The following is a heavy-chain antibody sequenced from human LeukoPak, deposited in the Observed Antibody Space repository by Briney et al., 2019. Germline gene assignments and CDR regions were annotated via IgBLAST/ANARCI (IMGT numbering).Heavy chain of an antibody. V-gene: IGHV3-33*06. CDR3: AKGDYYGSGGWD. CDR1: GFTFSSYG. Sequence: PGGSLRLSCAASGFTFSSYGMHWVRQAPGKGLEWVAVIWYDGSNKYYADSVKGRFTISRDNSKNTLYLQMNSLRAEDTAVYYCAKGDYYGSGGWDWGQGTLVTVSS. J-gene: IGHJ4*02. CDR2: IWYDGSNK. D-gene: IGHD3-10*01.